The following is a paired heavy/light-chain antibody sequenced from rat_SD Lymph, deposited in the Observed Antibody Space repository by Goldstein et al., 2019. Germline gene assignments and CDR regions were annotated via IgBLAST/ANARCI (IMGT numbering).Heavy chain of an antibody. CDR3: ARSLGPY. CDR1: GYTFTEYY. D-gene: IGHD5-1*01. Sequence: EVQLQQSGPELQRPGASVKLSCKASGYTFTEYYMYWVKQRPKQGLELIGRIDPEDGSTDYVEKFKNKATLTADTSSNTAYMQLSSLTSEDTATYFCARSLGPYWGQGVMVTVSS. V-gene: IGHV1-18*01. J-gene: IGHJ2*01. CDR2: IDPEDGST.
Light chain of an antibody. J-gene: IGKJ1*01. CDR1: QSLVYSDGKTY. CDR3: VQATHFPWT. Sequence: DVVMTQTPPSLSVAIGQSVSISCKSSQSLVYSDGKTYLHWLLQSPGQSPKLLIYQVSNLGSGVPDRFSGTGSQKDFTLKISRVEAEDLGVYYCVQATHFPWTFGGGTKLELK. V-gene: IGKV1S14*01. CDR2: QVS.